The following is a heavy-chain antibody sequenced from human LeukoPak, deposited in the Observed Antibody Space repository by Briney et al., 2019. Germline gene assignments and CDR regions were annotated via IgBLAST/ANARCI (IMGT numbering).Heavy chain of an antibody. J-gene: IGHJ3*02. CDR2: ISSSSSYI. D-gene: IGHD1-7*01. CDR3: AGDQGWNSGGAFDI. CDR1: GFTFSSYS. Sequence: GGSLRLSRAASGFTFSSYSMNWVRQAPGKGLEWVSSISSSSSYIYYADSVKGRFTISRDNAKNSLYLQMNSLRAEDTAVYYCAGDQGWNSGGAFDIWGQGTMVTVSS. V-gene: IGHV3-21*01.